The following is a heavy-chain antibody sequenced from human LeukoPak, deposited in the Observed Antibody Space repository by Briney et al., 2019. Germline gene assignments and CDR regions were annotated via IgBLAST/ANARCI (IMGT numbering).Heavy chain of an antibody. D-gene: IGHD3-22*01. CDR1: GFTFSGYW. Sequence: GGSLRLSCAASGFTFSGYWMHWVRQAPGKGLVWVSRTNRDDSDTSYADSVKGRFTISRDKAKSTLYLQMNGLRVEDTAVYYCARSANYFDTSGQGYWGQGTLVTVSS. V-gene: IGHV3-74*01. CDR2: TNRDDSDT. J-gene: IGHJ4*02. CDR3: ARSANYFDTSGQGY.